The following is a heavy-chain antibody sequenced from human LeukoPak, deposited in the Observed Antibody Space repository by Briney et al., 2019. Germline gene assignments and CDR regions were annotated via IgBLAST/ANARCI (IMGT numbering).Heavy chain of an antibody. CDR3: AKSNGYGLVDI. Sequence: SETLSLTCAVYGGSFSGYYWSWIRQPPGKGLEWIGEINHSGSTNYSPSLKSRVTISVDTSKNQFSLRLSSVTAADTAVYYCAKSNGYGLVDIWGQGTMVTVSS. J-gene: IGHJ3*02. V-gene: IGHV4-34*01. CDR2: INHSGST. CDR1: GGSFSGYY. D-gene: IGHD3-10*01.